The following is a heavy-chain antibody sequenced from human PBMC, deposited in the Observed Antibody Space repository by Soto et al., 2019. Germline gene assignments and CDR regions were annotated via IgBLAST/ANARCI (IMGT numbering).Heavy chain of an antibody. V-gene: IGHV3-23*01. J-gene: IGHJ2*01. CDR3: AKDRGYCSGGSCFAINWYFDL. Sequence: VQLLESGGGLVQPGGSLRLSCAASGFTFSSYAMSWVRQAPGKGLEWVSAISGSGGSTYYADSVKGRFTISRDNSKNTLYLQMNSLRAEDTAVYYCAKDRGYCSGGSCFAINWYFDLWGRGTLVTVSS. CDR1: GFTFSSYA. CDR2: ISGSGGST. D-gene: IGHD2-15*01.